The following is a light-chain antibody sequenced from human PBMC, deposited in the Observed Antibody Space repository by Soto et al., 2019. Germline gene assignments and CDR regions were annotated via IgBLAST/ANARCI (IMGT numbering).Light chain of an antibody. V-gene: IGLV2-14*03. Sequence: QSALTQPASVSGSPGQSIAISCTGTSSDVGAYDYVSWYQQHPDRAPRLVIYEVSNRPSGVSNRFSGSKSVNTATLTISGLQAEDEADYYCASHTTTNTRVFGTATKLTVL. CDR2: EVS. J-gene: IGLJ1*01. CDR1: SSDVGAYDY. CDR3: ASHTTTNTRV.